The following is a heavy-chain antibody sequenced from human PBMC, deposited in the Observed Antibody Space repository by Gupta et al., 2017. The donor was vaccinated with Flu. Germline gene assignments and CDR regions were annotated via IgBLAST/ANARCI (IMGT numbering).Heavy chain of an antibody. CDR1: GVRFSINS. V-gene: IGHV1-69*06. Sequence: QEQLVQSGAEVKKPGSSVKVSCKASGVRFSINSITWVRQAPGQGLEWMGGIIPMFGTTNYAQKFQGRVTITADKSTSTAYMELSSLRSDDTAVYYCARVGIIMEPTAMPRHWFDPWGQGTLVIGSS. D-gene: IGHD2-2*01. CDR2: IIPMFGTT. J-gene: IGHJ5*02. CDR3: ARVGIIMEPTAMPRHWFDP.